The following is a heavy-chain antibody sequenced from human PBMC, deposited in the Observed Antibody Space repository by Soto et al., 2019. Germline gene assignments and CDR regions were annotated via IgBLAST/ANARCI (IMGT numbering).Heavy chain of an antibody. CDR3: ARDRGSSGWYRFHFDAFDI. V-gene: IGHV3-30*03. CDR1: GFTFSRNE. Sequence: PAGTLSLPCAASGFTFSRNEMNWVRQAPGKGLEWVAVISYDGSNRYYADSVKGRFTISRDNSKNTLYLQMNSLRAEDTAVYYCARDRGSSGWYRFHFDAFDIWGQGT. D-gene: IGHD6-19*01. CDR2: ISYDGSNR. J-gene: IGHJ3*02.